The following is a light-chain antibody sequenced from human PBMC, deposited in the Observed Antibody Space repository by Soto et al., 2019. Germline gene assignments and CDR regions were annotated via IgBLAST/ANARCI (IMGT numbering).Light chain of an antibody. J-gene: IGLJ2*01. V-gene: IGLV1-44*01. CDR3: DAWDGSLYGAV. Sequence: QSVLTQPPSASGTPGQRVTISCSGSSSNIGANPINWYQQLPGTAPKLLIYNNDQRPSGVPDRFSASKSGTSASLAISGLQSEDEADYYCDAWDGSLYGAVLGGGTKLTVL. CDR2: NND. CDR1: SSNIGANP.